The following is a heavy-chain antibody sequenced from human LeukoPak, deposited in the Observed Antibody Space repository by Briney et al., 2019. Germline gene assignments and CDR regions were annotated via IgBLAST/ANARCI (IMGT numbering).Heavy chain of an antibody. Sequence: PGGSLRLSCAGSGFTFSTYAMNWVRQAPGKGLEWVSAISNSGDTTHYADSVKGRFSISRDSSKNTLFLQMNSLRAEDTAVYYCAKGASSTALVTLYYWGQGTLVTVSS. V-gene: IGHV3-23*01. CDR2: ISNSGDTT. CDR1: GFTFSTYA. D-gene: IGHD6-13*01. J-gene: IGHJ4*02. CDR3: AKGASSTALVTLYY.